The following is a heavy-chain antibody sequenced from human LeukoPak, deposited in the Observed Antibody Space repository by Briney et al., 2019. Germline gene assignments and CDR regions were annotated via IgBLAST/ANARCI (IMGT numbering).Heavy chain of an antibody. CDR2: ISGSGGST. Sequence: GSPRLSCAASGFTFSNYAMRWVRQAPGKGLEWVSAISGSGGSTYYADSVKGRFTISRDNSKNTLYLQMNSLRAEDTAVYYCAKETNGSFDYWGQGTLVTVSS. J-gene: IGHJ4*02. CDR1: GFTFSNYA. CDR3: AKETNGSFDY. V-gene: IGHV3-23*01. D-gene: IGHD1-1*01.